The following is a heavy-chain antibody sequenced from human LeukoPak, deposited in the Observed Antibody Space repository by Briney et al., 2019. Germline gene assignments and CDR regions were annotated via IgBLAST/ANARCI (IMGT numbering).Heavy chain of an antibody. CDR2: IYYSGST. J-gene: IGHJ6*02. CDR1: GGSISSYY. CDR3: ARDEYGSLNGMDV. Sequence: PSETLSLTCTVSGGSISSYYWSWIRQPPGKGLEWIGYIYYSGSTNYNPSLKSRVTISVDTSKNQFSLKLSSVTAADTAVYYCARDEYGSLNGMDVWGQGTTVTVSS. V-gene: IGHV4-59*01. D-gene: IGHD2-15*01.